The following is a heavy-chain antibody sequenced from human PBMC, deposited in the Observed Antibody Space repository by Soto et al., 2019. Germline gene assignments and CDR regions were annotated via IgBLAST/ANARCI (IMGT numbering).Heavy chain of an antibody. CDR2: IYYSGST. D-gene: IGHD3-16*01. V-gene: IGHV4-31*03. CDR3: ARDAGESGFTGYYYMDV. J-gene: IGHJ6*03. Sequence: SETLSLTCTVSGGSISSGGYYWSWIRQHPGKGLEWIGYIYYSGSTYYNPSRKSRVTISVDTSKNQFSLKLSSVTAADTAVYYCARDAGESGFTGYYYMDVWGKGTTVTVSS. CDR1: GGSISSGGYY.